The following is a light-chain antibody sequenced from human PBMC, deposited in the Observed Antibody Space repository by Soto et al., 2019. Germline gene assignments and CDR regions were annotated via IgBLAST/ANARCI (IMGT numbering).Light chain of an antibody. CDR1: QSVSSY. Sequence: EIVLTQSPATLSLSPGGRATLSCRASQSVSSYLAWYQQKPGQAPRLLIYDASNRATGIPARFSGSGSGTDVTLTISSLEPEDFAVYYCQQRSNWPPWTFGQGTKVEIK. V-gene: IGKV3-11*01. CDR3: QQRSNWPPWT. CDR2: DAS. J-gene: IGKJ1*01.